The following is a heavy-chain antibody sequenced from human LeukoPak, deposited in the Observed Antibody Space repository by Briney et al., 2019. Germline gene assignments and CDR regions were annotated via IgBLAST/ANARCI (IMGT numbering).Heavy chain of an antibody. CDR3: ARHLYGAAGKLERGWYFDY. V-gene: IGHV1-69*13. CDR2: IIPIFGTA. Sequence: ASVKVSCKASGGTFSSYAISWVRQAPGQGLEWMGGIIPIFGTANYAQKFQGRVTITADESTSTAYMELSSLRSEDAAVYYCARHLYGAAGKLERGWYFDYWGQGTLVTVSS. CDR1: GGTFSSYA. D-gene: IGHD6-13*01. J-gene: IGHJ4*02.